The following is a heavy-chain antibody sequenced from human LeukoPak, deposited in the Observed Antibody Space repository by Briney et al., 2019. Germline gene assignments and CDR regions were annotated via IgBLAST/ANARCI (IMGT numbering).Heavy chain of an antibody. CDR2: INPAGSET. D-gene: IGHD5-12*01. J-gene: IGHJ4*02. CDR1: GFSFNAYW. Sequence: GGSLRLSCAASGFSFNAYWMAWVRQAPGTGLEWVANINPAGSETFHVDPVKGRFSISRDHAKNLVYLQMNSLRAEDTAVYYCATFGLVATLDLWGQGTLVTVSS. CDR3: ATFGLVATLDL. V-gene: IGHV3-7*01.